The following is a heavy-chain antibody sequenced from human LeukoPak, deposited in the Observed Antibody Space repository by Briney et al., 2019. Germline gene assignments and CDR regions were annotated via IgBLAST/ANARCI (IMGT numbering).Heavy chain of an antibody. J-gene: IGHJ5*02. D-gene: IGHD2-15*01. V-gene: IGHV1-69*13. CDR3: ARDEFYCSGGSCYSGDWFDP. CDR1: GGTFSSYA. CDR2: IIPIFGTA. Sequence: SVKVSCKASGGTFSSYAISWVRQAPGQGLEWMGGIIPIFGTANYAQKFQGRVTITADESTSTAYMELSSLRSEDTAVYYCARDEFYCSGGSCYSGDWFDPWGQGTLVTVSS.